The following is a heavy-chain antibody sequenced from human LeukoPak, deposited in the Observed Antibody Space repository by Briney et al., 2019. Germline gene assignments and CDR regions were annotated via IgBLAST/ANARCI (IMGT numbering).Heavy chain of an antibody. CDR3: ARVPYSYYDSSGAYFQH. Sequence: GASVKVSCKASGYTFTSYAMNWVRQAPGQGLEWMGWINTNTGNPTYAQGFTGRFVFSLDTSVSTAYLQISSLKAEDTAVYYCARVPYSYYDSSGAYFQHWGQGTLVTVSS. CDR1: GYTFTSYA. V-gene: IGHV7-4-1*02. CDR2: INTNTGNP. J-gene: IGHJ1*01. D-gene: IGHD3-22*01.